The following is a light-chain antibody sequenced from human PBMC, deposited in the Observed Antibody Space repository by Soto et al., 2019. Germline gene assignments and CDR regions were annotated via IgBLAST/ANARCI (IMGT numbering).Light chain of an antibody. J-gene: IGKJ1*01. CDR2: DAS. CDR3: LQHNNYPWT. V-gene: IGKV3-11*01. Sequence: EIVLTQSPATLSLSPGERATLSCRASQSVSSYLAWYQHKPGQAPRLLIYDASNRATGIPARFSGSGSGTDFTLTISSLEPEDFATYYCLQHNNYPWTFGQGTRVEIK. CDR1: QSVSSY.